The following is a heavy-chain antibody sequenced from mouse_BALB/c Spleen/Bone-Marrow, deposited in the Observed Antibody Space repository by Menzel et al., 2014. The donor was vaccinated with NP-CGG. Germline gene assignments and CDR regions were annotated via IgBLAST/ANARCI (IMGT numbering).Heavy chain of an antibody. V-gene: IGHV1-63*02. J-gene: IGHJ2*01. CDR1: GYTFTNYW. Sequence: VHLVESGAELVRPGTSVKISCKASGYTFTNYWLGWVKQRPRHGLEWIGDIYPGGGYTNYNEKFKGKATLTADTSSSTAYMQLSSLTSEDPAVYFCARRGTGVDYWGQGTTLTVSS. CDR2: IYPGGGYT. D-gene: IGHD4-1*01. CDR3: ARRGTGVDY.